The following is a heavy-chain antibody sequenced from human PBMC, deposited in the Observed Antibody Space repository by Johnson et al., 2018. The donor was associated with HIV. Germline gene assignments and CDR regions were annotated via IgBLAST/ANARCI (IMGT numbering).Heavy chain of an antibody. CDR3: AREGGDGFLEWLYTFDI. V-gene: IGHV3-30*19. J-gene: IGHJ3*02. CDR2: IWYDGSNK. CDR1: GFNFSSYG. Sequence: QEKLVESGGDMVQPGRSLRLSCAASGFNFSSYGMHWVRQAPGKGLEWVAVIWYDGSNKYYAESVKGRFTISRDNSKNKLYLQMNSLETEDTAMYYCAREGGDGFLEWLYTFDIWGQGTMVTVSS. D-gene: IGHD3-3*01.